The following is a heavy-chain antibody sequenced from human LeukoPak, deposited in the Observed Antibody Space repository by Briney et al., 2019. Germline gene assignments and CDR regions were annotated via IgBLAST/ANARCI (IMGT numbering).Heavy chain of an antibody. V-gene: IGHV4-31*03. CDR1: GGSLSSGDYY. Sequence: SQTLSLTCTVSGGSLSSGDYYWNWIRQYPGKGLEWIGYIYYTGSTSYSPSLKSRVSISRDTSKSQFSLTLHSVTAADTAVYYCARLDTALDYWGQGTLVTVSS. D-gene: IGHD5-18*01. CDR3: ARLDTALDY. J-gene: IGHJ4*02. CDR2: IYYTGST.